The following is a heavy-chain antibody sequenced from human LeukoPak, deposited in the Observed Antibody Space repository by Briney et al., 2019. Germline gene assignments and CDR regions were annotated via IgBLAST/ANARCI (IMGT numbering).Heavy chain of an antibody. V-gene: IGHV3-7*04. CDR2: IKQDGSEK. D-gene: IGHD2-21*01. J-gene: IGHJ3*02. CDR1: GFTFSSYW. Sequence: PGGSLRLSCAASGFTFSSYWMSWVRQAPGKGLEWVANIKQDGSEKYYGDSVKGRFTTSRDNAKNALHLQMNSLTAEDTAVYYCVLDLFSSFAFDIWGQGTMVTVSS. CDR3: VLDLFSSFAFDI.